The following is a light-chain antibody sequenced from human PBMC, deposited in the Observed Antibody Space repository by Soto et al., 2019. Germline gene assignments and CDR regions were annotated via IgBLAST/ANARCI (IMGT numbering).Light chain of an antibody. Sequence: AIRVPHARSSLSGSPVDRCTITCLASQGISSYLAWYQQKPGKAPKLLIYAASTLQSGVPSRFSGSGSGTEFTLTISSLQPDDFATYYCQQYDSYSRTFGQGTLLEVK. CDR3: QQYDSYSRT. CDR1: QGISSY. V-gene: IGKV1-8*01. J-gene: IGKJ5*01. CDR2: AAS.